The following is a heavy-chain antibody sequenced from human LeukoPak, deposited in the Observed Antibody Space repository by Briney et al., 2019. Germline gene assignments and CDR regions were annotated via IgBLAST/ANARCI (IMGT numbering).Heavy chain of an antibody. Sequence: PGGSLRLSCAASGFTFSSYGMHWVRQAPGKGLEWVAFIRYDGSNKYYADSVKGRFTISRDNSKNTLYLQMNSLRAEDTAVYYCAKDRLQFRGQDWYFDLWGRGTLVTVSS. J-gene: IGHJ2*01. CDR1: GFTFSSYG. CDR2: IRYDGSNK. V-gene: IGHV3-30*02. CDR3: AKDRLQFRGQDWYFDL. D-gene: IGHD4-11*01.